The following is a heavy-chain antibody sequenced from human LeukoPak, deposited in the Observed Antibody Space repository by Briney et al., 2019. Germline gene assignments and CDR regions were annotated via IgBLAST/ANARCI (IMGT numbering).Heavy chain of an antibody. V-gene: IGHV1-69*13. CDR2: IIPIFGTA. CDR1: GGTFSSYY. D-gene: IGHD2-15*01. CDR3: ARVKDCSGGSCYPAQVNWFEA. J-gene: IGHJ5*02. Sequence: SVKVSCKASGGTFSSYYMRWVRQAPGQGLEWMGGIIPIFGTANYAQKFQGRVTITADESTSTAYMELSSLRSEDTAVYYCARVKDCSGGSCYPAQVNWFEAWGRESLVTVSS.